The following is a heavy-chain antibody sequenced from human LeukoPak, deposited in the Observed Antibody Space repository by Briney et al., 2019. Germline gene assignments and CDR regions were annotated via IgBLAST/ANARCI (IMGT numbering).Heavy chain of an antibody. CDR1: GGSISSGGYY. CDR3: ARDRGSSGFDY. CDR2: IYHSGST. V-gene: IGHV4-30-2*01. D-gene: IGHD6-6*01. Sequence: PSETLSLTCTVSGGSISSGGYYWSWIRQPPGKGLEWIGYIYHSGSTYYNPSLKSRVTISVDRSKNQFSLKLSSVTAADTAVYYCARDRGSSGFDYWGQGTLVTVSS. J-gene: IGHJ4*02.